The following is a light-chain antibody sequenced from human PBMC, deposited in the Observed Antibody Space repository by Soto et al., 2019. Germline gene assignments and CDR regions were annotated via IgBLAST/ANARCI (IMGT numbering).Light chain of an antibody. CDR3: QQYGGLPIT. CDR2: DAS. J-gene: IGKJ5*01. Sequence: EIVLTQAPGTLSLSAGERGTLSCRASQSLTNNYFAWYQQKPGQAPRPLIYDASNRATGITASFSGSGSGKDFTLTISSLEPEDFALYYCQQYGGLPITVGQGTRLEIK. CDR1: QSLTNNY. V-gene: IGKV3-20*01.